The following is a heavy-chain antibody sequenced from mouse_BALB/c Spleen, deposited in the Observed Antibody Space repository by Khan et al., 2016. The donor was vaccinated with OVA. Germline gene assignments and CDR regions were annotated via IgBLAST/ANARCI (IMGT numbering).Heavy chain of an antibody. CDR2: IYPGTNNT. CDR1: GYIFTSYW. J-gene: IGHJ2*01. CDR3: EREEALYNFDY. D-gene: IGHD3-2*02. V-gene: IGHV1S132*01. Sequence: VQLQESGAQLVRPGASVKLSCKTSGYIFTSYWIHWVKQRSGQGLEWIARIYPGTNNTYYNEKLKDKATLTADKSSSTAYMPLSSLKSEDSAVYFCEREEALYNFDYWGQGTTLTVSS.